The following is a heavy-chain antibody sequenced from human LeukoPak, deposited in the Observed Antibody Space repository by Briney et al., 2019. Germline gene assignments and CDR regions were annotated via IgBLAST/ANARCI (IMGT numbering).Heavy chain of an antibody. V-gene: IGHV1-8*01. CDR2: MNPNSGNT. Sequence: ASVKVSCKASGYTFTSYDINWVQQATGQGLEWMGWMNPNSGNTGYAQKFQGRVTMTRNTSISTAYMELSSLRSEDTAVYYCARGTTQTYCSGGSCYRYYYYGMDVWGQGTTVTVSS. D-gene: IGHD2-15*01. CDR1: GYTFTSYD. J-gene: IGHJ6*02. CDR3: ARGTTQTYCSGGSCYRYYYYGMDV.